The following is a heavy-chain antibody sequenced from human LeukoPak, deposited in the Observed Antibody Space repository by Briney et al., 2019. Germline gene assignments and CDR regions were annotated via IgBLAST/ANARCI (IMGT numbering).Heavy chain of an antibody. V-gene: IGHV3-30*04. CDR3: ASMNCSGGSCYSFDY. D-gene: IGHD2-15*01. Sequence: GGSLRLSCAASGFTFSSYAMHWVRQAPGKGLEWVAVISYDGSNKYYADSVKGRFTISRDNSKNTRYLQMNSLRAEDTAVYYCASMNCSGGSCYSFDYWGQGTLVTVSS. J-gene: IGHJ4*02. CDR2: ISYDGSNK. CDR1: GFTFSSYA.